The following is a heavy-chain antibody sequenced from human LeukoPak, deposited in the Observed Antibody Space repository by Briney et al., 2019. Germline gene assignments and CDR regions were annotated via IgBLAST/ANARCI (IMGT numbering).Heavy chain of an antibody. CDR3: AKARVGAAAGYFDY. CDR1: GFTFDDYA. CDR2: ISWNSGSI. V-gene: IGHV3-9*01. J-gene: IGHJ4*02. D-gene: IGHD6-13*01. Sequence: PGGSLRLSCAASGFTFDDYAMHWGRQAPGKGLEWVSGISWNSGSIGYADSVKGRFTISRDNAKNSLYLQMNSLRAEDTALYYCAKARVGAAAGYFDYWGQGTLVTVSS.